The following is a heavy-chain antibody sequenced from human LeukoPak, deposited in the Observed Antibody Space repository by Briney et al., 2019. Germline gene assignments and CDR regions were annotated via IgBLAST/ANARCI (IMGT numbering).Heavy chain of an antibody. Sequence: SETLSLTCSVSGGSINSHYWSWIRQSPGKELEWIGYVLNGGSTNYNPSLKSRVTMSLDTSRDQFSLRLSSVTAADTAIYSCASRPAGSTWYGVFDYWSQGTLVTVSS. J-gene: IGHJ4*02. CDR3: ASRPAGSTWYGVFDY. V-gene: IGHV4-59*11. D-gene: IGHD6-13*01. CDR1: GGSINSHY. CDR2: VLNGGST.